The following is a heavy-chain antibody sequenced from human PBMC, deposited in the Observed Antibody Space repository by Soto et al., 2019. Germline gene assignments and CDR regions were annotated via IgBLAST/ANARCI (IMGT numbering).Heavy chain of an antibody. D-gene: IGHD2-2*01. J-gene: IGHJ5*02. Sequence: SETLSLTCAVYGGSFSGYDWSWIRQPPGKGLEWIGEINHSGSTNYNPSLKSRVTISVDTSKNQFSLKLSSVTAADTAVYYCARGPVVPAARYNWFDPWGQGTLVTVSS. CDR3: ARGPVVPAARYNWFDP. V-gene: IGHV4-34*01. CDR2: INHSGST. CDR1: GGSFSGYD.